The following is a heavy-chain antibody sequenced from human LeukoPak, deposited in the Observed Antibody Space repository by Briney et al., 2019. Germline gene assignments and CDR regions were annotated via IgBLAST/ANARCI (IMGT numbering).Heavy chain of an antibody. CDR3: ARLADYYGSGSYYANWFDP. CDR2: IYPGDSDT. Sequence: GESLKISCKGSGYSFTSYWIGWVRQMPGKGLEWMGIIYPGDSDTRYSPSFQGQVTISADKSISTAYLQWSSLKASDTAMYYCARLADYYGSGSYYANWFDPWGQGTLVTVSS. CDR1: GYSFTSYW. V-gene: IGHV5-51*01. D-gene: IGHD3-10*01. J-gene: IGHJ5*02.